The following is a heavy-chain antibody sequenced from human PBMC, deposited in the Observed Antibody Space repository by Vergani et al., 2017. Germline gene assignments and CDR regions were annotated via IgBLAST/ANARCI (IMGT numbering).Heavy chain of an antibody. Sequence: QVQLQASGPGLVKPSETLSPTCTVSGGSISSYYWSWIRQPPGKGLEWVGYIYYSGSTNYNPALKSRVTISVDPSKNQFSLKLSSVTAADTAVYYCAREGLYSGSLGGQGTLVTVSS. CDR2: IYYSGST. V-gene: IGHV4-59*01. CDR1: GGSISSYY. CDR3: AREGLYSGSL. D-gene: IGHD1-26*01. J-gene: IGHJ4*02.